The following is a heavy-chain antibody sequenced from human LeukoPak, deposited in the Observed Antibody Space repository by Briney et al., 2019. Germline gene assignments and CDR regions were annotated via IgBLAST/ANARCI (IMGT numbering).Heavy chain of an antibody. Sequence: SETLSLTCTVSGGSISSSSYYWGWIRQPPGKGLEWIGSIYYSGSTYYNPSLKSRLIMSVDTSKNQFSLNLTSVSAADTAVYYCARGEGGNTAKENDYWGQGTLVTVSS. CDR3: ARGEGGNTAKENDY. V-gene: IGHV4-39*07. CDR1: GGSISSSSYY. CDR2: IYYSGST. D-gene: IGHD5-18*01. J-gene: IGHJ4*02.